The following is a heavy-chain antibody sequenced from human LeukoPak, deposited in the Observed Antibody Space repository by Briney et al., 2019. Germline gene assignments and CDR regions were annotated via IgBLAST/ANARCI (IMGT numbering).Heavy chain of an antibody. V-gene: IGHV4-61*02. D-gene: IGHD6-6*01. Sequence: SETLSLTCTVSGGSISSGSYYWSWVRQPAGKGLEWIGRIYTSGSTNYNPSLKSRVTISVDTSKNQFSLKLSSVTAADTAVYYCARILYSSSSKAFDIWGQGTMVTVSS. CDR3: ARILYSSSSKAFDI. CDR1: GGSISSGSYY. J-gene: IGHJ3*02. CDR2: IYTSGST.